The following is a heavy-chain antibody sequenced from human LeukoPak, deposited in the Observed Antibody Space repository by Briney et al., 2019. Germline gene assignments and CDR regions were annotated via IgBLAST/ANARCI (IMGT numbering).Heavy chain of an antibody. Sequence: GGSLRLSCAASGSTFSSYAMSWVRQAPGKGLEWVSSISDNGGSTYSADSVKGRFTISRDNSKNTLYLQMNSLRAEDTAVYYCAREFGLITSHWGQGTLVTVSS. J-gene: IGHJ1*01. CDR2: ISDNGGST. CDR3: AREFGLITSH. D-gene: IGHD3/OR15-3a*01. V-gene: IGHV3-23*01. CDR1: GSTFSSYA.